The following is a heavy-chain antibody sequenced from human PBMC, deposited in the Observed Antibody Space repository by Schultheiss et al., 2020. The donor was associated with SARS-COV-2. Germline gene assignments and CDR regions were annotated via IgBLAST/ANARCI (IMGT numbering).Heavy chain of an antibody. D-gene: IGHD5-18*01. V-gene: IGHV1-2*02. Sequence: GGSLRLSCAASGFTFSSYAMHWVRQAPGQGLEWMGWINPNSGGTNYAQKFQGRVTMTRDTSISTASMELSRLRSDDAAVYYCARVRIQLWSDFDYWGQGTLVTVSS. CDR1: GFTFSSYA. CDR3: ARVRIQLWSDFDY. CDR2: INPNSGGT. J-gene: IGHJ4*02.